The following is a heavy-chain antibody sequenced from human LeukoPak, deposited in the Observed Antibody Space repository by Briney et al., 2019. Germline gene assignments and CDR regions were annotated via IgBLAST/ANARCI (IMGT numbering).Heavy chain of an antibody. J-gene: IGHJ4*02. Sequence: PGGSLRLSCAASGFTVSSNYMSWVRQAPGKGLEWVSVIYSGGSTYYAASVKGRFTISRDNSKNTLYLQMNSLRAEDTAVYYCARAPPALAACFDYWGQGTLVTVSS. CDR2: IYSGGST. CDR3: ARAPPALAACFDY. D-gene: IGHD6-13*01. CDR1: GFTVSSNY. V-gene: IGHV3-66*01.